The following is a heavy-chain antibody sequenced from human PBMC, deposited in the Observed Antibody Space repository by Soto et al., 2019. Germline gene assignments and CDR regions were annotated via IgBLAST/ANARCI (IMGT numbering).Heavy chain of an antibody. CDR1: GGSISSGGYY. D-gene: IGHD2-2*01. CDR2: IYYSGST. CDR3: ARGVPATQSLDY. V-gene: IGHV4-31*03. Sequence: PSETLSLTCTVSGGSISSGGYYWSWIRQHPGKGLEWIGYIYYSGSTYYNPSLKSRVTISVDTSKNQFSLKLSSVTAADTAVYYCARGVPATQSLDYWGQGTLVPVSS. J-gene: IGHJ4*02.